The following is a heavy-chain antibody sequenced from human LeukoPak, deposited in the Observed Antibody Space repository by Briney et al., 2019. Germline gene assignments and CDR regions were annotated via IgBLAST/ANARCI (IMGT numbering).Heavy chain of an antibody. Sequence: PGGSLRLSCAASGFTFSSFWMSWVRQAPGKGLEWVANINQDASEKYYVDSVKGRFTISRDNAKRSLDLQMNSLRAEDTAVYYCTRSPGVRGVQGNWFDPWGQGTLVTVSS. CDR1: GFTFSSFW. D-gene: IGHD3-10*01. V-gene: IGHV3-7*01. CDR3: TRSPGVRGVQGNWFDP. J-gene: IGHJ5*02. CDR2: INQDASEK.